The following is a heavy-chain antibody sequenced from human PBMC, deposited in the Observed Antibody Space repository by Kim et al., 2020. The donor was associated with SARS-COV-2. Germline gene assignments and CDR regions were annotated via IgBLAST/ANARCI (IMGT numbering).Heavy chain of an antibody. Sequence: GGSLRLSCAASGFTFSSYGMHWVRQAPGKGLEWVAVIWYDGSNKYYADSVKGRFTISRDNSKNTLYLQMNSLRAEDTAVDYCAREYMVYARKAQGTTGFDYWGQGTLVTVSS. CDR3: AREYMVYARKAQGTTGFDY. J-gene: IGHJ4*02. V-gene: IGHV3-33*01. D-gene: IGHD2-8*01. CDR2: IWYDGSNK. CDR1: GFTFSSYG.